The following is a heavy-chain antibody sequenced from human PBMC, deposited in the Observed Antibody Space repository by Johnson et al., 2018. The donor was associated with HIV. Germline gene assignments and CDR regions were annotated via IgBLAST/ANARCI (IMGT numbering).Heavy chain of an antibody. CDR2: ISYDGANK. Sequence: QVQLVESGGGVVQPGRSLRLSCAASGFIFGGFGLHWVRQAPGKGLEWVASISYDGANKYYADSVRGRITISRDNSKKTLYLQMNSLRAEDAAVYYCAKEGEAFDIWGQGTMVTVSS. J-gene: IGHJ3*02. CDR3: AKEGEAFDI. D-gene: IGHD3-16*01. V-gene: IGHV3-30*18. CDR1: GFIFGGFG.